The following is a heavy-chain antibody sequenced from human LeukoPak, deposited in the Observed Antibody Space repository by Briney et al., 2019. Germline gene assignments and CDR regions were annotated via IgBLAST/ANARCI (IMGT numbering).Heavy chain of an antibody. Sequence: SETLSLTCAVYGGSFSGYYWSWIRQPPGKGLEWIGEINHSGSTNYNPSLKSRVTISEDTSKNQFSLKLSSVTAADTAVYYCARVPAALQYYYYGMDVWGQGTTVTVSS. J-gene: IGHJ6*02. V-gene: IGHV4-34*01. CDR2: INHSGST. CDR1: GGSFSGYY. CDR3: ARVPAALQYYYYGMDV. D-gene: IGHD2-2*01.